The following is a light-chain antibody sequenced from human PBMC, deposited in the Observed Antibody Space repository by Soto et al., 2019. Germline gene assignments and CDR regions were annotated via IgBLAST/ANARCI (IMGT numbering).Light chain of an antibody. CDR3: SSWTSSTTQV. CDR2: EVN. Sequence: QSALTPPASVSGSPGQSITISCTGTSSDVGGYNFVSWYQQHPGKAPKLMIYEVNNRPSGVSNRFSGSKSGNTASLTISGLQAEDEADYYCSSWTSSTTQVLGGGTKLTVL. J-gene: IGLJ3*02. CDR1: SSDVGGYNF. V-gene: IGLV2-14*01.